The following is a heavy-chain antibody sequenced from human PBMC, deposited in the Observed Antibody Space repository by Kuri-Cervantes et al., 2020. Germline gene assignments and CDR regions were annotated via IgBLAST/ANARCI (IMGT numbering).Heavy chain of an antibody. CDR1: GGSISSYY. CDR2: IYYSGST. CDR3: ARFAVSVHPEYYYYYYMDV. D-gene: IGHD3-10*01. V-gene: IGHV4-59*12. J-gene: IGHJ6*03. Sequence: SETLSLTCTVSGGSISSYYWSWIRQPPGKGLEWIGSIYYSGSTYYNPSLKSRVTISVDTSKNQFSLKLSSVTAADTAVYYCARFAVSVHPEYYYYYYMDVWGKGTTVTVSS.